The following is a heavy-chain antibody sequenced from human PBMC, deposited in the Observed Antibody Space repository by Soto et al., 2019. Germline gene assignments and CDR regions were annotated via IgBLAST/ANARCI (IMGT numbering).Heavy chain of an antibody. CDR2: IIPIFGTA. J-gene: IGHJ6*02. CDR3: ASFLDYGDYTVYYYYYGMDV. V-gene: IGHV1-69*06. Sequence: SVKVSCKASGGTFSSYAISWVRQAPGQGLEWMGGIIPIFGTANYAQKFQGRVTITADKSTSTAYMELSSLRSEDTAVYYCASFLDYGDYTVYYYYYGMDVWGQGTTVTVSS. CDR1: GGTFSSYA. D-gene: IGHD4-17*01.